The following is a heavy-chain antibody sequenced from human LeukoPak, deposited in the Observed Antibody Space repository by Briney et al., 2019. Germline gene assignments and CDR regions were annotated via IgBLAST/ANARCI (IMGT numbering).Heavy chain of an antibody. V-gene: IGHV3-15*01. CDR2: IKSKIDGGLK. J-gene: IGHJ4*02. CDR1: GLTLSDAW. Sequence: GGSLRLSCAASGLTLSDAWLTWIRQAPGKGLEWVARIKSKIDGGLKDYAAPVKGTFTISRDDSENTVYLQINSLKIEDTAMYYCATGRSGYFDSWGQGTLVTVSS. CDR3: ATGRSGYFDS.